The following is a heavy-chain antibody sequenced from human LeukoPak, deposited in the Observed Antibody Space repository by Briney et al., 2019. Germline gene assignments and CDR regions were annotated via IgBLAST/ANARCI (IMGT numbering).Heavy chain of an antibody. V-gene: IGHV4-4*07. J-gene: IGHJ4*02. CDR2: IDGSGNT. D-gene: IGHD6-19*01. CDR3: ARDGGSGWFDY. Sequence: PPETLSLTCTVSGASISSYYWSWIRQPAGKGLEWIGRIDGSGNTNYNPSLKSRISVSVDTSKNQVSLKLSYVTAADTAVYYCARDGGSGWFDYWGQGTLVTVSS. CDR1: GASISSYY.